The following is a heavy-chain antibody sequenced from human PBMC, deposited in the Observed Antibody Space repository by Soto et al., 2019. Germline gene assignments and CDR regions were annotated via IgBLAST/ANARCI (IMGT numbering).Heavy chain of an antibody. D-gene: IGHD3-22*01. CDR1: GCTFSSYA. CDR3: ARGHLSSSRYLCVAIDV. Sequence: SVKVSCKASGCTFSSYAISWVRQAPGQGLEWMGGINPIFGTANYAQKFQGRVTLTADESTSTAYMALSSLRSEDTAVYYCARGHLSSSRYLCVAIDVWGQGTMVTVSS. CDR2: INPIFGTA. V-gene: IGHV1-69*13. J-gene: IGHJ3*01.